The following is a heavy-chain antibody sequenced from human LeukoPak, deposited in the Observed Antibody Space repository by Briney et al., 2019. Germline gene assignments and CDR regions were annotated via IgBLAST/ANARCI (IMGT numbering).Heavy chain of an antibody. V-gene: IGHV3-7*01. CDR3: ARWRGRQSEFDY. Sequence: GGSLRLSCEASGFTFSSYWMSWVRRAPGKGLEWVAHIKEDESDEYYVDSVRGRFTASRDNAKNSVNLQMNSLRVEDTAVYYCARWRGRQSEFDYWGRGTLVTVSS. D-gene: IGHD1-1*01. J-gene: IGHJ4*02. CDR2: IKEDESDE. CDR1: GFTFSSYW.